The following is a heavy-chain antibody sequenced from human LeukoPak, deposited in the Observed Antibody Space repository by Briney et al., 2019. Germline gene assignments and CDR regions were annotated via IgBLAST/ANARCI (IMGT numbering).Heavy chain of an antibody. CDR3: VRDRGGAYSGDNLFDP. Sequence: GGSLRLSCAASGFTFSSYEMNWVRQTPGKGLEWLSYIIGSGSTTQYADSVRDRFTISRDNDKNAVYLQMNSLRADDTAIYYCVRDRGGAYSGDNLFDPWGQGTLVTVSS. CDR1: GFTFSSYE. J-gene: IGHJ5*02. CDR2: IIGSGSTT. D-gene: IGHD2-21*01. V-gene: IGHV3-48*03.